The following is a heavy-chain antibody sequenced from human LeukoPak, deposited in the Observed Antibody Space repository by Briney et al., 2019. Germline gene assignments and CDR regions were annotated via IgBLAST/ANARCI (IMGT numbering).Heavy chain of an antibody. CDR2: IYHSEST. V-gene: IGHV4-38-2*01. Sequence: PPETLSLTCAVSGYSLSIGYYWGWIRQPPGKGRGGSGSIYHSESTYYNPSLRSRVTISVDTSKNQYSLKLSSVTAADTAVYYCARPGSNYLSAYWGQGTLVTVSS. CDR3: ARPGSNYLSAY. J-gene: IGHJ4*02. D-gene: IGHD4-11*01. CDR1: GYSLSIGYY.